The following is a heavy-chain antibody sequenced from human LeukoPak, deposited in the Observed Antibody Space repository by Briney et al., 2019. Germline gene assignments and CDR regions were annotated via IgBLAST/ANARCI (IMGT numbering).Heavy chain of an antibody. Sequence: SETLSLTCTVSGGSISSYYWSWIRQPPGKGLEWIGSIYHSGSTYYNPSLKSRVTISVDTSKNQFSLKLSSVTAADTAVYYCARALSHTDSGWREYYFDYWGQGTLVTVSS. CDR3: ARALSHTDSGWREYYFDY. D-gene: IGHD6-19*01. V-gene: IGHV4-59*12. CDR1: GGSISSYY. J-gene: IGHJ4*02. CDR2: IYHSGST.